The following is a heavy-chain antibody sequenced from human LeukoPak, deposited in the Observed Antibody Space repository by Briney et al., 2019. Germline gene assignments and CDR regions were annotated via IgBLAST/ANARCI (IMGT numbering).Heavy chain of an antibody. D-gene: IGHD3-22*01. CDR2: ISYDGSNK. CDR1: GFTFSSYG. J-gene: IGHJ4*02. CDR3: AKDRNYYDSSGYYATCFDY. V-gene: IGHV3-30*18. Sequence: GGSLRLSCAASGFTFSSYGMHWVRQAPGKGLEWVAVISYDGSNKYYADSVKGRFTISRDNSKNTLYLQMNSLRAEDTAVYYCAKDRNYYDSSGYYATCFDYWGQGTLVTVSS.